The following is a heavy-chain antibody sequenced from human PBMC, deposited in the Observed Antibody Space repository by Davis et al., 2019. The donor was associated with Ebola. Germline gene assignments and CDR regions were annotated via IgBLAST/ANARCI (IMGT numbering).Heavy chain of an antibody. V-gene: IGHV3-23*01. CDR2: IRPSGDKT. D-gene: IGHD6-19*01. CDR3: AREIGGSGWYSVDY. Sequence: GVLKISCAASGFTFTNYAMDWVRQAPGKGLAWVSAIRPSGDKTYYTDSVKGRFGISRDNSKNMLYLEMNSLRAEDTALYYCAREIGGSGWYSVDYWGQGTLVTVSS. CDR1: GFTFTNYA. J-gene: IGHJ4*02.